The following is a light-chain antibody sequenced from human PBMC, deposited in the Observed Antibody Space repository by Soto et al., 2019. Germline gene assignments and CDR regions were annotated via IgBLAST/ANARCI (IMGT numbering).Light chain of an antibody. CDR3: CSYAGSHFL. CDR1: SSDVGGYNY. Sequence: QSALTQPRSVSGSPGQSVTISCPGTSSDVGGYNYVSWYQQHPGKAPKLMIYDVSQRPSGVPDRFSGSKSGNTASLTISGLQAEDEADYYCCSYAGSHFLFGGGTKLTVL. V-gene: IGLV2-11*01. J-gene: IGLJ2*01. CDR2: DVS.